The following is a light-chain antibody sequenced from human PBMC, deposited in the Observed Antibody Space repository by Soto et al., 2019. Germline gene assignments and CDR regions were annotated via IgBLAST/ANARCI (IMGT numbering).Light chain of an antibody. CDR2: AAS. Sequence: DIQMTQSPSSLSASVGDRVTITCRASQAISNYLAWYQQKPGKVPELLIYAASTLQTGVQSRFSGSGSGTVFTLTINSLQPEDVATYYCQNYKSAPNTFGRGTRLEIK. CDR1: QAISNY. V-gene: IGKV1-27*01. J-gene: IGKJ2*01. CDR3: QNYKSAPNT.